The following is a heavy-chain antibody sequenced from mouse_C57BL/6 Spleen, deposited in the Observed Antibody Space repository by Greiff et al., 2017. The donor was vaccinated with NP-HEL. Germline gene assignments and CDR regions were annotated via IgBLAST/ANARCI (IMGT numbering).Heavy chain of an antibody. J-gene: IGHJ2*01. Sequence: DVQLVESGAELVRPGASVKLSCTASGFNIKDDYMHWVKQRPEQGLEWIGWIDPENGDTEYASKFQGKATITADTSSNTAYLQLSSLTSEDTAVYYCTTYGNYGVDYWGQGTTLTVSS. CDR1: GFNIKDDY. CDR2: IDPENGDT. V-gene: IGHV14-4*01. CDR3: TTYGNYGVDY. D-gene: IGHD2-1*01.